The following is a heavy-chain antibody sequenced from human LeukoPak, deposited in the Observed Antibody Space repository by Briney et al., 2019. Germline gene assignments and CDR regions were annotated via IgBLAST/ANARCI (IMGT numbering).Heavy chain of an antibody. CDR2: INPSGGST. Sequence: ASVKVSCKASGYTFNNYYMHWVRQAPGQGLEWMGIINPSGGSTTYAQKFQGRVTMTRDTSTSTVYMELSSLRSEDTAVYYCAKEAVAATFYFDYWGQGALVTVSS. CDR1: GYTFNNYY. J-gene: IGHJ4*02. D-gene: IGHD2-15*01. CDR3: AKEAVAATFYFDY. V-gene: IGHV1-46*02.